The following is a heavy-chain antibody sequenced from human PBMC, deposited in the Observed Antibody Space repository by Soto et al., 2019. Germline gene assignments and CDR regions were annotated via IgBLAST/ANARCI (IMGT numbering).Heavy chain of an antibody. D-gene: IGHD3-3*01. J-gene: IGHJ6*02. CDR2: INSDGSST. CDR1: VFTFSSYW. V-gene: IGHV3-74*01. Sequence: GPLRLSCAASVFTFSSYWMHWVRQGPGKGLVWVSRINSDGSSTSYADSVKGRFTISRDNAKNTLYLQMNSLRAEDTAVYYCARATIFGVVHYGMDVWGQGTTVTVSS. CDR3: ARATIFGVVHYGMDV.